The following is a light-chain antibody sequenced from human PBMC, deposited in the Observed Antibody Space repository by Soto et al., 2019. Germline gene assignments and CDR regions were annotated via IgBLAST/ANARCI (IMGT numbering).Light chain of an antibody. V-gene: IGKV1-5*03. CDR3: QQYNSYSWT. CDR1: QSISIW. Sequence: IQMTQSPSTLSASVGDRVTITCRASQSISIWLAWYQQKPGKAPKLLMSKASTLETGVPSRFSGSGSETEFTLTISSLQPDDFATYYCQQYNSYSWTFGQGTKVDIK. J-gene: IGKJ1*01. CDR2: KAS.